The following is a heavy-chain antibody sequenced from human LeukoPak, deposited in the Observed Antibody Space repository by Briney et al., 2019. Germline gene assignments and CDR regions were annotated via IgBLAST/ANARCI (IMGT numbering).Heavy chain of an antibody. CDR3: ARDRLYNWNDPLGY. V-gene: IGHV3-7*03. D-gene: IGHD1-1*01. CDR1: GFTFSSYW. J-gene: IGHJ4*02. CDR2: IKQDGSEK. Sequence: GGSLRLSCAASGFTFSSYWMSWVRQAPGKGLEWVANIKQDGSEKYYVDSVKGRFAISRDNAKNSLYLQMNSLRAGDTAVYYCARDRLYNWNDPLGYWGQGTLVTVSS.